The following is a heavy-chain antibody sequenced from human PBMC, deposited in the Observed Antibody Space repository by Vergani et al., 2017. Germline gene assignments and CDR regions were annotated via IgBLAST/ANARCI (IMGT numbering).Heavy chain of an antibody. CDR3: VRTEYFTGIACNTRFDS. D-gene: IGHD1-1*01. CDR2: IDEYGNRA. V-gene: IGHV3-74*03. J-gene: IGHJ5*01. CDR1: GFSFNTYW. Sequence: EVQLVESGGVSFQSGGSLRLSCVASGFSFNTYWMHWVRTVQGTGLMWVARIDEYGNRATYGDFETGRFTISRDNAKNTVFLQMNNRRADDAGVYYCVRTEYFTGIACNTRFDSWGQGAVVTVSS.